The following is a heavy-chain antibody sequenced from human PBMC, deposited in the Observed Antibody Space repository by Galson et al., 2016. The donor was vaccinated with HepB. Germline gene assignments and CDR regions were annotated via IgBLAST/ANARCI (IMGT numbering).Heavy chain of an antibody. J-gene: IGHJ1*01. CDR1: GFTFSNYA. CDR2: IFYDVSNK. Sequence: SLRLSCAASGFTFSNYAMHWVRQAPGKGLEWVAIIFYDVSNKNYADSVKGRFTISRDNSKNTLYLQLDSLRAEDTAVYYCSRDPHRYALQLWGQGTLVTVSS. CDR3: SRDPHRYALQL. V-gene: IGHV3-33*01. D-gene: IGHD2-2*01.